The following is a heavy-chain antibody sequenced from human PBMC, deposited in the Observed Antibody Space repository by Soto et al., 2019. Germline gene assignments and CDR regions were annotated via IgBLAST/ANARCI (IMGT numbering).Heavy chain of an antibody. CDR3: ARLGFCSGDRCRLDR. D-gene: IGHD2-15*01. J-gene: IGHJ5*02. CDR2: IHNNGIT. CDR1: GDPFTSDY. Sequence: QMQLQESGPGLVKPSETLSLTCTVPGDPFTSDYWSWIRQSPGKGLEWMGYIHNNGITYYNPSLGSRVTISLDTAKKQYSLRLTSVTAADTAVYYCARLGFCSGDRCRLDRWGQGTLVTVSS. V-gene: IGHV4-59*08.